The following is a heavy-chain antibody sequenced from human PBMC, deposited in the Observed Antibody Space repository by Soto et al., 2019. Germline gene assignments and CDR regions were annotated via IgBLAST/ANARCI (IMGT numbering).Heavy chain of an antibody. Sequence: EVQLVESGGGLVQPGKALRLSCAASGLTFSKYWMHWVRQAPGKGPVWVSYISSEGTTTDYADSVKGRFTISRDNAKNTLYLQMDSLRVEDTAVYYCAIQDCTNDVCLEGAVTVGGALGYWGQGAQVTVSS. CDR2: ISSEGTTT. CDR1: GLTFSKYW. D-gene: IGHD2-8*01. V-gene: IGHV3-74*01. J-gene: IGHJ1*01. CDR3: AIQDCTNDVCLEGAVTVGGALGY.